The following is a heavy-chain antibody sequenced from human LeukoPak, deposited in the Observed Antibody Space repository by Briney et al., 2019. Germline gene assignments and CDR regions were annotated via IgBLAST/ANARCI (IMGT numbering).Heavy chain of an antibody. D-gene: IGHD5-24*01. V-gene: IGHV1-2*02. CDR3: ARLATTSLFDY. CDR2: INPNSGCT. Sequence: GASVKVSCKASGYTFTGYYMHWVRQSPGQGLEWMRWINPNSGCTNYAQKFQGRVTMTRDTSISTAYMELSRLRSDDTAVNYYARLATTSLFDYWGQGTLVTVSS. J-gene: IGHJ4*02. CDR1: GYTFTGYY.